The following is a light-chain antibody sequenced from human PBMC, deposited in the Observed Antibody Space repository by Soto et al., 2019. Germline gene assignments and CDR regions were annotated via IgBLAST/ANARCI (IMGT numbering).Light chain of an antibody. CDR3: QQYDNWPPWT. J-gene: IGKJ1*01. CDR1: QNIGSN. V-gene: IGKV3-15*01. CDR2: GAS. Sequence: EIVMTQSPATLSVSPGERATLSCRASQNIGSNLVWYQQIPGQAPRLLIYGASTRATGIPARFSGSGSGTEFTLTVTSLQSEDTAVYYCQQYDNWPPWTFGQGTKVEVK.